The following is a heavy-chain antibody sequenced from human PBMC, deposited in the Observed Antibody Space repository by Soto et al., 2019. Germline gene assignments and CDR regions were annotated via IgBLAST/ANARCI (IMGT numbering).Heavy chain of an antibody. CDR2: IWYDGSNK. Sequence: PGGSLRLSCAASGFTFSSYGMYWVRQAPGKGLEWVAVIWYDGSNKYYEDSVKGRFTISRDNSKNTLYLQMNSLRDEDTAVYYCARDMIRGVIHYFDYWGQGTQVTVSS. V-gene: IGHV3-33*01. D-gene: IGHD3-10*01. CDR1: GFTFSSYG. J-gene: IGHJ4*02. CDR3: ARDMIRGVIHYFDY.